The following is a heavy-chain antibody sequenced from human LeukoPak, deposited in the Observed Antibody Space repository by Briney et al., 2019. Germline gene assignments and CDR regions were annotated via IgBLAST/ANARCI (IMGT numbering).Heavy chain of an antibody. J-gene: IGHJ3*02. V-gene: IGHV4-34*01. CDR2: INHSGST. Sequence: SETLSLTCAVYGGSFSGYYWSWIRQPPGKGLEWIGEINHSGSTNYNPSLKSRVTISVDTSKNQFSLKLSSVTAADTAVYYCARGRGPRFDIWGQGTMVTVSS. CDR1: GGSFSGYY. CDR3: ARGRGPRFDI.